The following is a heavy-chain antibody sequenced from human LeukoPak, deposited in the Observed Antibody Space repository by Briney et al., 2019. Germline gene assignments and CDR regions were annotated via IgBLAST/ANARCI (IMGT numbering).Heavy chain of an antibody. Sequence: GGSLRLSCAASGFNFSSHAISWVRQAPGKGLEWLSTISGTGGTTYSADSVKGRFTFSRDNSKNTLYLRLSSLRAGDTAVYYCARGSTAMVMYFFDSWGQGTLVTVSS. D-gene: IGHD5-18*01. CDR3: ARGSTAMVMYFFDS. J-gene: IGHJ4*02. CDR2: ISGTGGTT. V-gene: IGHV3-23*01. CDR1: GFNFSSHA.